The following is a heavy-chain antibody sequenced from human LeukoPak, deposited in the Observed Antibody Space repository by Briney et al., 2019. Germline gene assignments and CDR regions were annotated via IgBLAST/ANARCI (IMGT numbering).Heavy chain of an antibody. CDR2: ISGSSSST. D-gene: IGHD4-23*01. CDR1: GFIFSTYA. J-gene: IGHJ4*02. V-gene: IGHV3-48*02. Sequence: PGGSLRLSCAGSGFIFSTYAMSWVRQAPGKGLEWVSLISGSSSSTFYADSVKGRFTVSRDNAKNSLYLQMNSLRDEDTAVYYCASNPGGIGDYWGQGTLVTVSS. CDR3: ASNPGGIGDY.